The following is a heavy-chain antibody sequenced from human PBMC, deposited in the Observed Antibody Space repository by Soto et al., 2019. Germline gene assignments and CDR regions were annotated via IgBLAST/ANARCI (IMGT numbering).Heavy chain of an antibody. CDR3: AKDGRGYSYGSESAVGY. CDR1: GFTFSSYA. CDR2: ISGSGGST. D-gene: IGHD5-18*01. V-gene: IGHV3-23*01. J-gene: IGHJ4*02. Sequence: GGSLRLSCAASGFTFSSYAMSWVRQAPGKGLEWVSAISGSGGSTYYADSVKGRFTISRDNSKNTLYLQMNSLRAEDTAVYYCAKDGRGYSYGSESAVGYWGQGTLVTVSS.